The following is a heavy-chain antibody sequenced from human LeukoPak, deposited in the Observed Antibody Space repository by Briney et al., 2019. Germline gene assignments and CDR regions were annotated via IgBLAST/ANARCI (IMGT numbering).Heavy chain of an antibody. CDR3: ARRTAMVNSYFDY. V-gene: IGHV4-39*01. D-gene: IGHD5-18*01. Sequence: SETLSLTCTVSGGSISSSSYYWGWIRQPPGKGLGWIGSIYYSGSTYYNPSLKSRVTISVDTSKNQFSLKLSSVTAADTAVYYCARRTAMVNSYFDYWGQGTLVTVSS. CDR1: GGSISSSSYY. CDR2: IYYSGST. J-gene: IGHJ4*02.